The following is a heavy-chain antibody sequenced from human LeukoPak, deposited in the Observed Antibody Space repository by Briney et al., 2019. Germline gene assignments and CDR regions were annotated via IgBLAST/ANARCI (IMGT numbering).Heavy chain of an antibody. CDR3: ARTPYNWNYAFDI. CDR1: GYTFTSYY. Sequence: GASVKVSCKASGYTFTSYYMHWVRQAPGQGLEWMGWINPNSGGTNYVQKFQGRVTMTRDTSISTAYMELSSLRSDDTAVYYCARTPYNWNYAFDIWGQGTMVTVSS. V-gene: IGHV1-2*02. CDR2: INPNSGGT. D-gene: IGHD1-7*01. J-gene: IGHJ3*02.